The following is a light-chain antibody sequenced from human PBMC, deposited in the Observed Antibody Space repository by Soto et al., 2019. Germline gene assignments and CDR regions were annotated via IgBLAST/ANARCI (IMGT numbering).Light chain of an antibody. CDR2: GAS. CDR1: QSVSNN. CDR3: QQYNNWPLT. J-gene: IGKJ4*01. V-gene: IGKV3-15*01. Sequence: EIVMTQSPATLSVSPGERATLSCRASQSVSNNLAWYQQKPGQAPRLLIYGASTRATGIPARFSGSGSGTEFSLTISSLQSEDFSAYYCQQYNNWPLTFGGGTKVDIK.